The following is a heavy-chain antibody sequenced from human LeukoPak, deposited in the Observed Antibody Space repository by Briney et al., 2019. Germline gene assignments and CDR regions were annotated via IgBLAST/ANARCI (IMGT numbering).Heavy chain of an antibody. V-gene: IGHV4-34*01. Sequence: SETLSLTCAVYGGSFSGYYWSWIRQPPGKGLEWIGEINHSGSTNYNPSLKSRVTISVDTSKNQFSLKLSSVTAADTAVYYCARGYVDTAMVTFDYWGQGTLVTVSS. CDR2: INHSGST. J-gene: IGHJ4*02. D-gene: IGHD5-18*01. CDR3: ARGYVDTAMVTFDY. CDR1: GGSFSGYY.